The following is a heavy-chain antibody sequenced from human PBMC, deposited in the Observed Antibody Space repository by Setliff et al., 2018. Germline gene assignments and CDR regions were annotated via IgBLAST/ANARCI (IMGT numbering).Heavy chain of an antibody. CDR3: VRPGGTSVSWTPRY. J-gene: IGHJ4*02. CDR2: IYYSGST. CDR1: GGSISSGGYY. D-gene: IGHD6-13*01. Sequence: SETLSLTCTVSGGSISSGGYYWSWIRQHPGKGLEWIGYIYYSGSTYYNPSLKSRVTISVDTSKNQVSLELRSVTVADTATYYCVRPGGTSVSWTPRYWGRGTLVTVSS. V-gene: IGHV4-31*03.